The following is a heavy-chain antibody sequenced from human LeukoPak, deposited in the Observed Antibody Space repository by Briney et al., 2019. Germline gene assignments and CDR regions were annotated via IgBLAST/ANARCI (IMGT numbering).Heavy chain of an antibody. CDR1: GYTFSSYW. D-gene: IGHD4-17*01. Sequence: GGSLRLSCAASGYTFSSYWMSWARQAPGKGLEWVANIKQDGSEKYYVDSVKGQFTISRDNAKNSLYLQMNSLRAEDTAVYYCARDTYGDFIYYYYYGMDVWGKGTTVTVSS. J-gene: IGHJ6*04. CDR3: ARDTYGDFIYYYYYGMDV. V-gene: IGHV3-7*03. CDR2: IKQDGSEK.